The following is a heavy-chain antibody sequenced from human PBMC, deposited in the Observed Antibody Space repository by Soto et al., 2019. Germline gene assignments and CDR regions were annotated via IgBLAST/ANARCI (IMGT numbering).Heavy chain of an antibody. CDR1: GFTFSSYS. CDR3: ARDRALDYYGSGSYEMNDY. J-gene: IGHJ4*02. D-gene: IGHD3-10*01. CDR2: ISSSSSYI. Sequence: GGSLRLSCAASGFTFSSYSMNWVRQAPGKGLEWVSSISSSSSYIYYADSVKGRFTISRDNAKNSLYLQMNSLRAEDTAVYYCARDRALDYYGSGSYEMNDYWGQGTLVTVSS. V-gene: IGHV3-21*01.